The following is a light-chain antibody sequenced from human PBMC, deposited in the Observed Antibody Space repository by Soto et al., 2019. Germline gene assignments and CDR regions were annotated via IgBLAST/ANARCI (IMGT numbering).Light chain of an antibody. CDR1: QSVSSY. CDR3: QQRSNWPPV. Sequence: EIVLTQSPATLSLSPGERATLSCRASQSVSSYLAWYQQKPGQAPRLLIYDASNTATGIPARFSGRGSGTDSTLTSISLVPEDFAVYYCQQRSNWPPVFGPGTKVYIK. CDR2: DAS. J-gene: IGKJ3*01. V-gene: IGKV3-11*01.